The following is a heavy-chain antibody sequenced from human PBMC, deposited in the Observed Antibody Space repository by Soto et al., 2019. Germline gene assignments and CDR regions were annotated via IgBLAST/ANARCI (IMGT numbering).Heavy chain of an antibody. D-gene: IGHD3-10*01. CDR1: GFTFSSYG. J-gene: IGHJ4*02. Sequence: QVQLVESGGGVVQPGRSLRLSCAASGFTFSSYGMHWVRQAPGKGLEWVAVISYDGRNEYYADSVKGRFTISRDNSKNTRYLQMNSLRAEDTALYYCAKGLPSITMVPDYWGQGTLVTVSS. V-gene: IGHV3-30*18. CDR2: ISYDGRNE. CDR3: AKGLPSITMVPDY.